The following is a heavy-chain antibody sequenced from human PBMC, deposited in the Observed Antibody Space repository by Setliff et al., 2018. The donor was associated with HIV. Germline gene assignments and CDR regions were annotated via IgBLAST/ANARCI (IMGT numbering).Heavy chain of an antibody. CDR2: IRSKPNGGTT. CDR1: GFTFGDYA. Sequence: PGGSLRLSCTASGFTFGDYAMSWFRQAPGKGLEWVGFIRSKPNGGTTDYAASVKGRFTISRDDAKTIAYLHMNSLTTDDTAVYFCTRDRRGSSSWSGYNGGFDYWGQGTLVTVSS. CDR3: TRDRRGSSSWSGYNGGFDY. V-gene: IGHV3-49*03. D-gene: IGHD3-3*01. J-gene: IGHJ4*02.